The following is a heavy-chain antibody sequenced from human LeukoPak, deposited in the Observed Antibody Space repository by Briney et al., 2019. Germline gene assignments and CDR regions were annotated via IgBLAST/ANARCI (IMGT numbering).Heavy chain of an antibody. CDR1: GFTLGDYA. CDR2: IRSKAYGGTT. D-gene: IGHD3-22*01. CDR3: TRDAGLGYSSGYY. V-gene: IGHV3-49*03. J-gene: IGHJ4*02. Sequence: PGGSLRLSCTASGFTLGDYAMSWFRQAPGKGREGVGFIRSKAYGGTTEYAASVKGRFTISRDDSKSIAYLQMNSLKTEDTAVYYCTRDAGLGYSSGYYWGQGTLVTVSS.